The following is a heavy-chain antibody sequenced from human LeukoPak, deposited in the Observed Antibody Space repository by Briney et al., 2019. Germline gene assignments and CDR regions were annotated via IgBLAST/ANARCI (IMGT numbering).Heavy chain of an antibody. CDR1: GFTFSSYA. CDR2: IHSGGST. CDR3: ARGGSSGNDYSSFDI. D-gene: IGHD5-12*01. J-gene: IGHJ3*02. Sequence: QPGGSLRLSCAASGFTFSSYAMSWVRQAPGKGLEWVSVIHSGGSTLYADSVKGRFTISRHNSKNTLYLQVNSLRAEDTAVYFCARGGSSGNDYSSFDIWGQGTMVTVSS. V-gene: IGHV3-53*04.